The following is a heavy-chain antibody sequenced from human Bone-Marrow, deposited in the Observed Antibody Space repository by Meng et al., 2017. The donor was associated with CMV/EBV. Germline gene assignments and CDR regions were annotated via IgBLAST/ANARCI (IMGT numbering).Heavy chain of an antibody. J-gene: IGHJ3*02. CDR1: GYSISSGFH. CDR3: ARETYDYVWGSYPRLLIDAFDI. Sequence: GSLRLSCTVSGYSISSGFHWGWIRQPPGKGLEWIGSIYYSGSTYYSPSLKSRVTISVDTSKNQFSLKLSSVTAADTAVYYCARETYDYVWGSYPRLLIDAFDIWGQGTMVTVSS. V-gene: IGHV4-38-2*02. D-gene: IGHD3-16*02. CDR2: IYYSGST.